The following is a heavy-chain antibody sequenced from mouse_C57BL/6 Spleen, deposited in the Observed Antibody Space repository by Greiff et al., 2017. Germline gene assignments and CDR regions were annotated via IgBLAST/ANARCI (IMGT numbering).Heavy chain of an antibody. Sequence: QVQLQQPGTELVKPGASVTLSCKASGYTFTSYWMHWVKQRPGQGLEWIGNINPSNGGPNYNEKFKSKATLTVDKSSSTAYMQLSSLTSEDSAVYYCARPDYGSSPYAMDYWGQGTSVTVAS. CDR3: ARPDYGSSPYAMDY. V-gene: IGHV1-53*01. D-gene: IGHD1-1*01. CDR2: INPSNGGP. J-gene: IGHJ4*01. CDR1: GYTFTSYW.